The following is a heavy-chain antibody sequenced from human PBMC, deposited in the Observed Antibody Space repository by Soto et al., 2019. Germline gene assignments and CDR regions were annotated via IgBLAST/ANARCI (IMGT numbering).Heavy chain of an antibody. V-gene: IGHV1-2*04. CDR1: GGTFSSYA. CDR3: ARGGYCSGGSCPNMFDP. CDR2: INPNSGGT. Sequence: ASVKVSCKASGGTFSSYAISWVRQAPGQGLEWMGWINPNSGGTNYAQKFQGWVTMTRDTSISTAYMELSRLRSDDTAVYYCARGGYCSGGSCPNMFDPWGQGTLVT. J-gene: IGHJ5*02. D-gene: IGHD2-15*01.